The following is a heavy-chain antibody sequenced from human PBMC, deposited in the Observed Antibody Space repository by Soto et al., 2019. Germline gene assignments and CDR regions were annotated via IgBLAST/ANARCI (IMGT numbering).Heavy chain of an antibody. V-gene: IGHV4-61*08. D-gene: IGHD6-13*01. CDR2: IYYSGNT. CDR3: ARGIASSSRTSLIY. Sequence: SETLSLTCGVSGDSISSGGFFWCWIRQPPGKGLEWIGYIYYSGNTNYNPSLNSRVTISLDTSKNQFSLKLTSVTAADTSIYYCARGIASSSRTSLIYWGQGALVTIS. J-gene: IGHJ4*02. CDR1: GDSISSGGFF.